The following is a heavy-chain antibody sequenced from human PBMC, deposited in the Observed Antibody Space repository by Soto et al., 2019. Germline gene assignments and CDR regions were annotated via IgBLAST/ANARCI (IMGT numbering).Heavy chain of an antibody. CDR3: TTELNDMQAFDI. V-gene: IGHV3-33*01. J-gene: IGHJ3*02. CDR2: TWNDGSHK. Sequence: QVHLVESGGGVVQPGRSLRLSCVASGFTFSTYGMHWVHQAPGKGLEWVAMTWNDGSHKYYADPVKDRFTISRDNFKNTLYLQINSLRDEDSAVYYCTTELNDMQAFDIWGQGTMVTVSS. D-gene: IGHD1-1*01. CDR1: GFTFSTYG.